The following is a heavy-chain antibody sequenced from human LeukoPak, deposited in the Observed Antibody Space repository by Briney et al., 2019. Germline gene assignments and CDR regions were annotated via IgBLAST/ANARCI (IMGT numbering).Heavy chain of an antibody. CDR2: INHSGST. D-gene: IGHD6-13*01. Sequence: PSETLSLTCAVYGGSFSGYYWSWIRQPPGKGLEWIGEINHSGSTNYNPSLKSRVTISVDTSKNHFSLKLSSVTAADTAVYYCARGFPPIIAAADNDAFDIWGQGTMVTVSS. J-gene: IGHJ3*02. V-gene: IGHV4-34*01. CDR1: GGSFSGYY. CDR3: ARGFPPIIAAADNDAFDI.